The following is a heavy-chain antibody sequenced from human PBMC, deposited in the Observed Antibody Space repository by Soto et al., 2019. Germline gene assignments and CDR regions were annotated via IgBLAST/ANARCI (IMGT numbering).Heavy chain of an antibody. CDR1: GFTFSSYW. V-gene: IGHV3-7*04. CDR2: IKEDGSEK. D-gene: IGHD3-10*01. CDR3: ATASGADKEDY. Sequence: EVQLVESGGGLVQPGGSLRLSCAASGFTFSSYWMSWVRQAPGRGLEWVGNIKEDGSEKYYVDSVNGRFTVSRDNAKNSLYLQMNSLRAEDTAVYNCATASGADKEDYWGQGTLVTVSS. J-gene: IGHJ4*02.